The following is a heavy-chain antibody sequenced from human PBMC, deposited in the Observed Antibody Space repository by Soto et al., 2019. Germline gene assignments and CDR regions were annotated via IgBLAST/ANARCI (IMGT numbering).Heavy chain of an antibody. Sequence: GSVKVSCKTTGYTFIGYYMHWVRQAPGQGLEWMGWINPNSGCTDYAQNFQGRVTMTWDTSISTAYMELSRLRSDDTAVYYCAKDAVGELLPPFSWFDSWGQGTLVTVSS. V-gene: IGHV1-2*02. CDR3: AKDAVGELLPPFSWFDS. CDR2: INPNSGCT. J-gene: IGHJ5*01. CDR1: GYTFIGYY. D-gene: IGHD3-10*01.